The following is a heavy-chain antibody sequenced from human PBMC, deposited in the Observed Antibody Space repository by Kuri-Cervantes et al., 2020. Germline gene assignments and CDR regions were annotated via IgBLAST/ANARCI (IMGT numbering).Heavy chain of an antibody. Sequence: GGSLRLSCAASGFTFSSYWMSWVRQAPGKGLEWVANIKQDGSEKYYVDSVKGRFTISRDNAKNSLYLQMSDVRPEDTAVYFCAKDHVEDYYDSSGYIDHWGHGTLVTVSS. CDR1: GFTFSSYW. V-gene: IGHV3-7*04. J-gene: IGHJ4*01. D-gene: IGHD3-22*01. CDR2: IKQDGSEK. CDR3: AKDHVEDYYDSSGYIDH.